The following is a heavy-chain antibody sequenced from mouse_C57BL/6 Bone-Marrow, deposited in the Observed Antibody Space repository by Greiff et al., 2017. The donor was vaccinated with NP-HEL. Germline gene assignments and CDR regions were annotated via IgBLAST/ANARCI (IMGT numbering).Heavy chain of an antibody. CDR2: IDPSDSYT. J-gene: IGHJ2*01. CDR3: ACQLGSFDY. CDR1: GYTFTSYW. Sequence: VQLQQPGAELVMPGASVKLSCKASGYTFTSYWMHWVKQRPGQGLEWIGEIDPSDSYTNYNQKFKGKSTLTVDKSSSTAYMQLSSLTSEDSAVSYCACQLGSFDYWGRGTALSVSA. V-gene: IGHV1-69*01. D-gene: IGHD4-1*02.